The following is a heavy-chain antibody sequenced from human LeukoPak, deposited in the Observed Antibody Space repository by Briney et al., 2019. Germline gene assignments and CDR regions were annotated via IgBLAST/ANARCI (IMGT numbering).Heavy chain of an antibody. D-gene: IGHD3-3*01. CDR3: ARGPFRPYDFWSGYYPYYFDY. V-gene: IGHV4-34*01. CDR2: INHSGST. J-gene: IGHJ4*02. CDR1: GGSFSGYY. Sequence: SETLSLTCAVYGGSFSGYYWSWIRQPPGKGLEWIGEINHSGSTNYNPSLKSRVTISVDTSKNQFSLKLSSVTAADTAVYYCARGPFRPYDFWSGYYPYYFDYWGQGTLVTVSS.